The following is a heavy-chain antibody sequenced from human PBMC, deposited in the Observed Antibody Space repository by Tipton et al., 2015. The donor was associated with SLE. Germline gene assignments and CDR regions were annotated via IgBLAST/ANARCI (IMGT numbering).Heavy chain of an antibody. V-gene: IGHV3-33*08. CDR3: ARRGVVVPAAIPYYYYYMDV. CDR2: IWYDGSNK. D-gene: IGHD2-2*01. J-gene: IGHJ6*03. Sequence: RSLRLSCAASGFTFSSYGMHWVRQAPGKGLEWVAVIWYDGSNKYYADSVKGRFTISRDNSKNTLYLQMNSLRAEDTAVYYCARRGVVVPAAIPYYYYYMDVWGKGTTVTVSS. CDR1: GFTFSSYG.